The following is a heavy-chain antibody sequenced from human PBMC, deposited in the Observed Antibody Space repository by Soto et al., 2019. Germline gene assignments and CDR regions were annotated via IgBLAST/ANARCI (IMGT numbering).Heavy chain of an antibody. D-gene: IGHD4-17*01. V-gene: IGHV3-30-3*01. CDR1: GFTFSSYA. CDR2: ISYDGSNK. CDR3: ARVGPYYGDYGTYFDY. Sequence: GGSLRLSCAASGFTFSSYAMHWVRQAPGKGLEWVAVISYDGSNKYYADSVKGRFTISRDNSKNTLYLQMNSLRAEDTAVYYCARVGPYYGDYGTYFDYWGQGTLVTVSS. J-gene: IGHJ4*02.